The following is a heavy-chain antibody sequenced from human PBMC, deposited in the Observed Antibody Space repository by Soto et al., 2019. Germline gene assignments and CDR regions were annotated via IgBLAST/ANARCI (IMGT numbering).Heavy chain of an antibody. Sequence: EVQLVESGGGLVQSGGSLRLSCAASGFTFSNYWMVWVRQAPGKGLVWVSRINNDGTGIRYEDSVKGRFTISRDNGKNTLYLQMNSLRVEDTAVYYCATSPSVPGNDWGQGTLVTVSS. CDR1: GFTFSNYW. J-gene: IGHJ4*02. CDR3: ATSPSVPGND. CDR2: INNDGTGI. D-gene: IGHD1-1*01. V-gene: IGHV3-74*01.